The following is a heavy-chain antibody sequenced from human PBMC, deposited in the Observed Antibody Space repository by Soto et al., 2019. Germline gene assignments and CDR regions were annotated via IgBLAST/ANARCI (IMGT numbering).Heavy chain of an antibody. J-gene: IGHJ4*02. CDR2: SYYSGST. CDR3: AGGPTWYYYAA. V-gene: IGHV4-61*01. Sequence: PSETLSLTCTVSGGSIRSGNYYWSWIRQPPGKGLEWIGYSYYSGSTNYNPSLKSRVTISVDTSKNQFSLKLSSVAAADTAVYYCAGGPTWYYYAAGGQGTLVTVSS. CDR1: GGSIRSGNYY. D-gene: IGHD3-10*01.